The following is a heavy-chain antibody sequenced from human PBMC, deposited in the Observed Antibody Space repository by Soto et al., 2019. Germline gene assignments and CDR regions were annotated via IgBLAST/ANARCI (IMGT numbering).Heavy chain of an antibody. J-gene: IGHJ6*02. CDR3: ASLKLGLLWFGGLRHGMDV. Sequence: GASVKVSCKASGGTFSSYAISWVRQAPGQGLEWMGGIIPIFGTANYAQKFQGRVTITADESTSTAYMELSSLRSEDTAVYYCASLKLGLLWFGGLRHGMDVWGQGTTVTVSS. D-gene: IGHD3-10*01. V-gene: IGHV1-69*13. CDR2: IIPIFGTA. CDR1: GGTFSSYA.